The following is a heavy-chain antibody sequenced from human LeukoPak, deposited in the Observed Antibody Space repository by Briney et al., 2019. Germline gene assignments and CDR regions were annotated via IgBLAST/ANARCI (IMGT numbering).Heavy chain of an antibody. J-gene: IGHJ5*02. CDR2: ISYDGSNK. D-gene: IGHD6-19*01. CDR3: AKEGLYSSGWFPENWFDP. Sequence: PGGSLRLSCAASGFTFASYGMQWVRQAPGKGLEWVAVISYDGSNKYYADSVKGRFTISRDNSKNTLYLQMNSLRAEDTAVYYCAKEGLYSSGWFPENWFDPWGQGTLVTVSS. V-gene: IGHV3-30*18. CDR1: GFTFASYG.